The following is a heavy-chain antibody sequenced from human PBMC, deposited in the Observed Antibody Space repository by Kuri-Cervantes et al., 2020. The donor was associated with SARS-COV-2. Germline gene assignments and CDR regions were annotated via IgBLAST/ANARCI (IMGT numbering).Heavy chain of an antibody. D-gene: IGHD3-22*01. CDR3: AKYYDSSGPLAYGMDV. CDR1: GFTFSSYG. Sequence: LSLTCAASGFTFSSYGMHWVRQAPGKGLEWVAVISYDGSNKYYADSVKGRFTISRDNSKNTLYLQMNSLRAEDTAVYYCAKYYDSSGPLAYGMDVWGQGTTVTVSS. CDR2: ISYDGSNK. V-gene: IGHV3-30*18. J-gene: IGHJ6*02.